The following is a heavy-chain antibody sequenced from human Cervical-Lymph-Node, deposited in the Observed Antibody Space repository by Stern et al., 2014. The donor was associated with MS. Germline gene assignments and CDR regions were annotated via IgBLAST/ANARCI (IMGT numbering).Heavy chain of an antibody. J-gene: IGHJ4*02. CDR3: ARHQAGIAGN. V-gene: IGHV1-69*01. CDR1: GGAINSFD. CDR2: IIPILGTA. D-gene: IGHD6-13*01. Sequence: VQLVESRAAVKKPGSSVKVSCKASGGAINSFDIRWVRQAPGHGPEWLGDIIPILGTANFEQKIQGRVSFTADDSTNTAYMELSSLRSDDTAVYYCARHQAGIAGNWGQGTLVIVSS.